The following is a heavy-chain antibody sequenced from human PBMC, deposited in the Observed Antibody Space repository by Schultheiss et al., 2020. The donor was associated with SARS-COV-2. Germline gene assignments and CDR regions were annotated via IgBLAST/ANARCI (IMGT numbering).Heavy chain of an antibody. CDR3: ARQFYYYDSSGRDAFDI. Sequence: GSLRLSCSASGFTFSDHYMDWVRQAPGKGLEWIGYIFYSGSTNYNPSLKSRVTISVDNSKNQFSLKLSSVTAADTAVYYCARQFYYYDSSGRDAFDIWGQGTMVTVSS. CDR2: IFYSGST. CDR1: GFTFSDHY. J-gene: IGHJ3*02. V-gene: IGHV4-59*08. D-gene: IGHD3-22*01.